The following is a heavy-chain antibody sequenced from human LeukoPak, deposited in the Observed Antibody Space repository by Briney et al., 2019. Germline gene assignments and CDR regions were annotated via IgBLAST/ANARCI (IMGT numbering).Heavy chain of an antibody. Sequence: PGGSLRLSCAASGFTISANYMSWARQSPGKGLEWVSLIYSGGTTDYADSVKGRFTISKDNSKNTVFLQMNSLTAEDTALYYCASLYCSRGSCAFDVWGQGTLVTVSS. CDR2: IYSGGTT. V-gene: IGHV3-66*01. J-gene: IGHJ5*02. CDR1: GFTISANY. CDR3: ASLYCSRGSCAFDV. D-gene: IGHD2-15*01.